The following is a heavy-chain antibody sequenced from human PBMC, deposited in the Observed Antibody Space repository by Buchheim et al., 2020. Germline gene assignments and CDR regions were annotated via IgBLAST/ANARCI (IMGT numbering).Heavy chain of an antibody. D-gene: IGHD4-17*01. CDR3: AKDGPIYGKGYYFDY. CDR2: IKQDGSEK. J-gene: IGHJ4*02. CDR1: GFTFTSYW. Sequence: EVQLVESGGGLVQPGGSLRLSCAASGFTFTSYWMSWVRQAPGKGPEWVANIKQDGSEKHYVDSVKGRFTISRDNAKNTLYLQMNSLRAEDTAVYYCAKDGPIYGKGYYFDYWGQGTL. V-gene: IGHV3-7*03.